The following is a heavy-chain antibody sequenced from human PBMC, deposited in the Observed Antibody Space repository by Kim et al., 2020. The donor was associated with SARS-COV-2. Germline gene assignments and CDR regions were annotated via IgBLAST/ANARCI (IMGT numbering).Heavy chain of an antibody. CDR3: ARDLGGGTDLGP. D-gene: IGHD3-16*01. J-gene: IGHJ5*02. Sequence: GGSLRLSCAASGFTFSSHVMHWVRQAPGKGLEWVALISYEGSTQRYTDSVKGRFTVSRDNSKNILFLQMNSLRPEDTAVYYCARDLGGGTDLGPWGQGTLVTVPS. V-gene: IGHV3-30*03. CDR2: ISYEGSTQ. CDR1: GFTFSSHV.